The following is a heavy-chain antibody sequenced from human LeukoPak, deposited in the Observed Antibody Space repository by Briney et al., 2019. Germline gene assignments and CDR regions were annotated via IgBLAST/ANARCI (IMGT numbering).Heavy chain of an antibody. D-gene: IGHD5-18*01. Sequence: SETLSLTCTVSGDSTTSHTYYWGWIRQPPGKGLEWLGSSYYTGSTYYNPSLESRVTISLDTSKNQFSLKLSSVTVADTAIFYCARHLYSSTRNPTFDYWGQGTRVTVSS. V-gene: IGHV4-39*01. CDR2: SYYTGST. CDR3: ARHLYSSTRNPTFDY. J-gene: IGHJ4*02. CDR1: GDSTTSHTYY.